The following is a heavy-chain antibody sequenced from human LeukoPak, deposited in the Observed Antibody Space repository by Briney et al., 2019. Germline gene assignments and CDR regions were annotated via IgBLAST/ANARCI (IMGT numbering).Heavy chain of an antibody. J-gene: IGHJ4*02. CDR1: GGTSSSYA. CDR3: ARCSPGDSSNFYAVLQY. V-gene: IGHV1-69*06. D-gene: IGHD3-22*01. CDR2: IIPVFGTT. Sequence: ASVKVSCKASGGTSSSYAVSWVRLTPGQGLEWLGGIIPVFGTTTYAQKFQAKVTMTADKSTNTAYLEISSLTSDDTAVYYCARCSPGDSSNFYAVLQYWGQGTQVTVST.